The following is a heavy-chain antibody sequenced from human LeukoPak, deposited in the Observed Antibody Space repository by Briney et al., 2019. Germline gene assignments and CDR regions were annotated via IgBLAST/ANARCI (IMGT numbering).Heavy chain of an antibody. CDR1: GYTFTGYY. CDR2: IHSNSCGT. D-gene: IGHD2-15*01. CDR3: ARDLTPRIVVVVAATQDYYYGMDV. J-gene: IGHJ6*02. Sequence: ASVKLSCKASGYTFTGYYMHWVRQAPGQGLEWMGWIHSNSCGTNYAQKFQGRVTMTRDTSISTAYMELSRLRSDDTAVYYCARDLTPRIVVVVAATQDYYYGMDVWGQGTTVTVSS. V-gene: IGHV1-2*02.